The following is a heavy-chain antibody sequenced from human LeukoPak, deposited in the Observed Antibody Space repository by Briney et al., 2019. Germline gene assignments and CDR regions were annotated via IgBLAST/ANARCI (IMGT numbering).Heavy chain of an antibody. CDR3: AGIVVPAAMPNHYYMDV. CDR1: GGTFSSYA. Sequence: ASVKVSCKASGGTFSSYAISWVRQAPGQGLEWMGGIIPIFSTANYAQKFQGRVTITADESTSTAYMELSSLRSEDTAVYYCAGIVVPAAMPNHYYMDVWGKGTTVTISS. J-gene: IGHJ6*03. D-gene: IGHD2-2*01. V-gene: IGHV1-69*13. CDR2: IIPIFSTA.